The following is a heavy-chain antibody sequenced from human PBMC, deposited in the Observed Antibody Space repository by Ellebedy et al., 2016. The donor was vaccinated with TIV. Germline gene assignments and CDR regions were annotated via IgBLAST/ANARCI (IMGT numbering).Heavy chain of an antibody. Sequence: SETLSLTCVISGDSVSTDIGWNWIRQSPSRGLEWLGRTYYRSKWNNDYAVSLKSRITINPDTSKNLFSLQLNPVTPEDTAVYYCARGWLGSGMGVWGQGTTVTVSS. D-gene: IGHD1-26*01. CDR1: GDSVSTDIG. CDR3: ARGWLGSGMGV. V-gene: IGHV6-1*01. CDR2: TYYRSKWNN. J-gene: IGHJ6*02.